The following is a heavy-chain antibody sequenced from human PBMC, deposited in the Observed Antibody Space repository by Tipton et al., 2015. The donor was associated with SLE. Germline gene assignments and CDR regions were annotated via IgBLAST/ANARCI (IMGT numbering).Heavy chain of an antibody. D-gene: IGHD5-12*01. Sequence: TLSLTCSVSTYSISNGHYWAWVRQPPGKGLEWIGTVYHTENTYYNPSLKSRVNMSVDTSKNQFSLKLNSVTAADTAVYYCAIVYGYDDYYYYVDVWGKGTTVTVSS. CDR1: TYSISNGHY. CDR2: VYHTENT. CDR3: AIVYGYDDYYYYVDV. V-gene: IGHV4-38-2*02. J-gene: IGHJ6*03.